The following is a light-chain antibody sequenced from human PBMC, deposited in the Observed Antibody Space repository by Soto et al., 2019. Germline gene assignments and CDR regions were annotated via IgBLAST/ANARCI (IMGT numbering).Light chain of an antibody. Sequence: EIVMTQSPATLSVSPGERATLSCRASQTVTSNLAWYQQKPGQAPRVLIYGASTRATGIPARFSGSGSGTEFTLTISSLQSEDFALYYCQQYNNWPITFGQGTRLEMK. CDR3: QQYNNWPIT. V-gene: IGKV3-15*01. CDR2: GAS. J-gene: IGKJ5*01. CDR1: QTVTSN.